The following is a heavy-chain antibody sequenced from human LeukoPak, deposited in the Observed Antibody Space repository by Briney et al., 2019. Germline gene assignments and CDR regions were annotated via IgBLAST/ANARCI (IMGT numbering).Heavy chain of an antibody. Sequence: GGSLRLSCAASGFTFSSYAMSWVRQAPGKGLEWVSAISGSGGSTYYADSVKGRFTISRDNSKNTLYLQMNSLRAEDTAVYYCAKASAMIVVVSKHFDYWRQGTLVTVSS. V-gene: IGHV3-23*01. CDR1: GFTFSSYA. J-gene: IGHJ4*02. D-gene: IGHD3-22*01. CDR3: AKASAMIVVVSKHFDY. CDR2: ISGSGGST.